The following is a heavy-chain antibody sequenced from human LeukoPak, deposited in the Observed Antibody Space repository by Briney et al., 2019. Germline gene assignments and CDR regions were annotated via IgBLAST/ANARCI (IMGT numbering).Heavy chain of an antibody. CDR2: INPNSGGA. Sequence: ASVKASCKASGYTFTAYYMHWVRQAPGQGLEWMGWINPNSGGANYAQKFQGRVSMTGDTSISTAYMELSRLRSDDTAVFYCARDYYDSSGYGSFDYWGQGTRVPVSS. D-gene: IGHD3-22*01. CDR1: GYTFTAYY. V-gene: IGHV1-2*02. J-gene: IGHJ4*02. CDR3: ARDYYDSSGYGSFDY.